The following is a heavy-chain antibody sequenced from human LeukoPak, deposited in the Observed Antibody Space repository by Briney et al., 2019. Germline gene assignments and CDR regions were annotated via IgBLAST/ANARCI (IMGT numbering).Heavy chain of an antibody. J-gene: IGHJ4*02. D-gene: IGHD1-26*01. CDR3: ARGLWEVGATFDY. V-gene: IGHV1-8*01. CDR2: VNPNSGNT. CDR1: GYTFTSYD. Sequence: ASVKVSCKASGYTFTSYDINWVRQATGQGLERMGWVNPNSGNTDYAQKFQGRVTMTRDTSISTAYMELSSLRSDDTAVYYCARGLWEVGATFDYWGQGTLVTVSS.